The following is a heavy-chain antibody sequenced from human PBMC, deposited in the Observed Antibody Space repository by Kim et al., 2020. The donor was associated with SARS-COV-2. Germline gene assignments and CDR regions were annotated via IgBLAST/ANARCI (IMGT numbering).Heavy chain of an antibody. J-gene: IGHJ6*02. CDR1: GFTFSSYG. Sequence: GGSLRLSCAASGFTFSSYGMHWVRQAPGKGLEWVAVISYDGSNKYYADSVKGRFTISRDNSKNTLYLQMNSLRAEDTAVYFCAKIAATGTPTNYYYYGMDVWGQGTTVTVSS. CDR3: AKIAATGTPTNYYYYGMDV. D-gene: IGHD6-13*01. V-gene: IGHV3-30*18. CDR2: ISYDGSNK.